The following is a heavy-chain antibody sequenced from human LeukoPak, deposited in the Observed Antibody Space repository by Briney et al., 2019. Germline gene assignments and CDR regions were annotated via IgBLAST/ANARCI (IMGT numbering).Heavy chain of an antibody. D-gene: IGHD3-22*01. Sequence: SETLSLTCTVSGGSISSYYWSWIRQPPGKGLEWIGYIYYSGSTNYNPSLKSRVTISVDTSKNQFSLKLSSATAADTAVYYCARGRLVYYYDSSGYYPDAFDIWGQGTMVTVSS. CDR1: GGSISSYY. CDR3: ARGRLVYYYDSSGYYPDAFDI. V-gene: IGHV4-59*01. CDR2: IYYSGST. J-gene: IGHJ3*02.